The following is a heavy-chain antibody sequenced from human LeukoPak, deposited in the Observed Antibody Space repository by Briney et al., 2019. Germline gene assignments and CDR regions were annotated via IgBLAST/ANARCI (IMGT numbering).Heavy chain of an antibody. CDR1: GFTFSSYA. V-gene: IGHV3-23*01. D-gene: IGHD6-19*01. CDR3: AKYSSGWYSAIYY. J-gene: IGHJ4*02. Sequence: GGSLRLSCAASGFTFSSYAMSWVRQAPGKGLEWVSAISGSGGSTYYADSVKGRFTISRDNSKNTLYLQMNRLRAEDTAVYYCAKYSSGWYSAIYYWGQGTLVTVSS. CDR2: ISGSGGST.